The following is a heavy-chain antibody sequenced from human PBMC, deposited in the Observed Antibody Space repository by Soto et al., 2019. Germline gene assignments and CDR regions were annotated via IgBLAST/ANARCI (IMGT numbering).Heavy chain of an antibody. D-gene: IGHD1-7*01. Sequence: PGGSLRLSCAASGFTFSSYWMSWVRQAPGKGLEWVANIKQDGSEKYYVDSVKGRFTISRDNAKNSLYLQMNSLRAEDTAVYYCARALSITGTTVGYYYGMDVWGQGTTVTVSS. CDR2: IKQDGSEK. J-gene: IGHJ6*02. CDR1: GFTFSSYW. CDR3: ARALSITGTTVGYYYGMDV. V-gene: IGHV3-7*03.